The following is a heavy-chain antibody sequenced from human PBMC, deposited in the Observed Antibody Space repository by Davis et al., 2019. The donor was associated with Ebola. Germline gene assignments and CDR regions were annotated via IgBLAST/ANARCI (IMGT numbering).Heavy chain of an antibody. V-gene: IGHV1-46*01. Sequence: ASVKVSCKASGYTFTSYYMHWVRQAPGQGLEWMGIINPSGGSTSYAQKFQGRVTMTRDTSTSTVYMELSSLRSEDTAVYYCARTLGRSGYYRPPSLGYWGQGTLVTVSS. CDR2: INPSGGST. CDR1: GYTFTSYY. J-gene: IGHJ4*02. CDR3: ARTLGRSGYYRPPSLGY. D-gene: IGHD3-3*01.